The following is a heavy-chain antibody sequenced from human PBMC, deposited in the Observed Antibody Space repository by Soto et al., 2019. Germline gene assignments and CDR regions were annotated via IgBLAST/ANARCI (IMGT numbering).Heavy chain of an antibody. Sequence: EVQLLESGGGLVQPGGSLRLSCAASGFTFTDYALSWVRQAPGKGLEWVATISGIGGSTYLADSVKGRFTISRDNSKNTLYLQMKSLRAEDMAVYYCAKDAGDVRDWDCRGGSCSPDGMDVWGQGTTVTVSS. CDR1: GFTFTDYA. CDR3: AKDAGDVRDWDCRGGSCSPDGMDV. D-gene: IGHD2-15*01. J-gene: IGHJ6*02. CDR2: ISGIGGST. V-gene: IGHV3-23*01.